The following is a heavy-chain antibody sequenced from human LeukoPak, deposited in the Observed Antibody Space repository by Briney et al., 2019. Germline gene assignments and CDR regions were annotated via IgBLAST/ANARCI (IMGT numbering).Heavy chain of an antibody. J-gene: IGHJ4*02. CDR3: ARGYCSGGSCFDY. V-gene: IGHV1-46*01. D-gene: IGHD2-15*01. Sequence: ASVKVSCKASGYTFTSYYMHWVRQAPGQGLDWMGIINPGGGSTSYAQKFRGRVTMTRDTSTSTVYMELSSLRSEDTAVYYCARGYCSGGSCFDYWGQGTLVTVSS. CDR2: INPGGGST. CDR1: GYTFTSYY.